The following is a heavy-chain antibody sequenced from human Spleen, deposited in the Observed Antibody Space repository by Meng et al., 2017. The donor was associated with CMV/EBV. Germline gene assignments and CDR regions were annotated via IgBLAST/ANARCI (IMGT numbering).Heavy chain of an antibody. J-gene: IGHJ5*02. CDR1: GGMFTSYA. V-gene: IGHV1-69*05. CDR2: VVPIYGPP. D-gene: IGHD6-19*01. CDR3: AFYSSGWYGNTRFDP. Sequence: SGGMFTSYAIPWIRQAPGQGLEWMGGVVPIYGPPNYAQKFQGRVTITTDESTRTAYMELSSLRSEDTAVYYCAFYSSGWYGNTRFDPWGQGTLVTVSS.